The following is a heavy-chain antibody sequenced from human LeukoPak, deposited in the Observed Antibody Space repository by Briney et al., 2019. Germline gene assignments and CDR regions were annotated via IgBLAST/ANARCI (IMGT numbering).Heavy chain of an antibody. CDR3: ARDLSIAVFDY. CDR1: GFIFISYG. J-gene: IGHJ4*02. D-gene: IGHD6-19*01. V-gene: IGHV3-33*01. Sequence: PGRAVRLSCVSSGFIFISYGMHWVRQAPGKGLEWVAVSRYDGRNKYYVDAVKGRFTISRENSKNTVYLQMNSLRAEDTAVYFCARDLSIAVFDYWGQGTLVTVSS. CDR2: SRYDGRNK.